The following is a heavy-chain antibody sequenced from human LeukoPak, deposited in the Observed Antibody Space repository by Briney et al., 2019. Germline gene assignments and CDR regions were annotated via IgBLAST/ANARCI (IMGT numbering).Heavy chain of an antibody. CDR2: INPSGGST. D-gene: IGHD6-25*01. Sequence: ASVKVSCKASGYTFTSYYMHWVRQAPGQGLEWMGIINPSGGSTSYAQKFQGRVTMTRDMSTSTVYMELSSLRSEDTAVYYCARSPTSGSSPMDLDYWGQGTPVTVSS. CDR1: GYTFTSYY. V-gene: IGHV1-46*01. CDR3: ARSPTSGSSPMDLDY. J-gene: IGHJ4*01.